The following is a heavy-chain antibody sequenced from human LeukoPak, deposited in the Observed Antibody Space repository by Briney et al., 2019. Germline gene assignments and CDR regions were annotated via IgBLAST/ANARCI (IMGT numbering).Heavy chain of an antibody. CDR2: IYYSGST. D-gene: IGHD4-17*01. Sequence: SETLSLTCTVSGGSISSSSYYWGWIRQPPGKGLEWIGSIYYSGSTYYNPPLKSRVTISVDTSKNQFSLKLSSVTAADTAVYYCARYGDYLYYYGMDVWGQGTTVTVSS. CDR1: GGSISSSSYY. CDR3: ARYGDYLYYYGMDV. V-gene: IGHV4-39*01. J-gene: IGHJ6*02.